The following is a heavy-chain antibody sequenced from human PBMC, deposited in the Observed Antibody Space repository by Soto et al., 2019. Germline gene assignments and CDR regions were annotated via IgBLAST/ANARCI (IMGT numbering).Heavy chain of an antibody. CDR1: GYTFTTYD. J-gene: IGHJ4*02. V-gene: IGHV1-8*01. Sequence: QVQLVQSGAEVKEPGASVKVSCKASGYTFTTYDIYWMRQATGQGLEWMGWMNPYTGNTGYAQKFQGRVTVTRNISISTVYMEMSGLRLDDTAVYYCARRKERSGPHYFDYWGQGSQVTVSS. CDR2: MNPYTGNT. D-gene: IGHD6-25*01. CDR3: ARRKERSGPHYFDY.